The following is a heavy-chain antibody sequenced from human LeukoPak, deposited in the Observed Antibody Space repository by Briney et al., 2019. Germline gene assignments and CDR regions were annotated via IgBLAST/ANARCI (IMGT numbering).Heavy chain of an antibody. V-gene: IGHV3-30*03. CDR3: ARIHSGYEPPKEYYGMDV. CDR2: ISYDGSNE. Sequence: GGSLRLSCIASGFSFSDFGMHWVRRAPGKGLEWVAVISYDGSNEYYADSVKGRFTIFRDNSKNTLYMQVNSLKSEDTAVYYCARIHSGYEPPKEYYGMDVWGKGTTVTVSS. CDR1: GFSFSDFG. J-gene: IGHJ6*04. D-gene: IGHD5-12*01.